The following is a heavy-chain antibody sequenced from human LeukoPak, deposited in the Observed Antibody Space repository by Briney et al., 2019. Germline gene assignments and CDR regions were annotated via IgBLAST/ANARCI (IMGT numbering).Heavy chain of an antibody. CDR1: GFTFSSYW. CDR3: ARVGLLGGGGTGLGI. V-gene: IGHV3-74*01. CDR2: INGDGSDT. J-gene: IGHJ4*02. Sequence: PGGSLRLSCAASGFTFSSYWMHWVRQAPGKGLVWVSRINGDGSDTNYADSVKGRFTISRDNAKNTLYLQMNSLRAEDTAVYYCARVGLLGGGGTGLGIWGQGTLVTVSS. D-gene: IGHD3-16*01.